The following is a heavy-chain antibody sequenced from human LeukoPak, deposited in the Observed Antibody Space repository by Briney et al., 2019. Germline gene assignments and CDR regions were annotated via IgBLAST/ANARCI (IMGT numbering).Heavy chain of an antibody. V-gene: IGHV4-38-2*02. CDR1: GYSISSGYY. Sequence: PSETLSLTCTVSGYSISSGYYWGWIRQPPGKGLEWIGSIYHSGSTYYNPSLKSRVTISVDTSKNQFSLKLSSVTAADTAVYYCARGSSIPGTGGWGQGTLVTVSS. J-gene: IGHJ4*02. D-gene: IGHD1-20*01. CDR2: IYHSGST. CDR3: ARGSSIPGTGG.